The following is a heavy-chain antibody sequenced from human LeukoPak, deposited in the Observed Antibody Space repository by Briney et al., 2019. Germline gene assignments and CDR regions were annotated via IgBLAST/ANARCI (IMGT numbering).Heavy chain of an antibody. CDR3: ARHYFDWSDYYYYMDV. CDR1: SYSISSDYY. D-gene: IGHD3-9*01. V-gene: IGHV4-38-2*02. J-gene: IGHJ6*03. CDR2: IVHRGTT. Sequence: SETLSLTCTVSSYSISSDYYWGWIRQPPGKGLEWIGSIVHRGTTYYNPSLKSRVTISVDTSKNRFSLKLSSVTAADTAVYYCARHYFDWSDYYYYMDVWGKGTTVTVSS.